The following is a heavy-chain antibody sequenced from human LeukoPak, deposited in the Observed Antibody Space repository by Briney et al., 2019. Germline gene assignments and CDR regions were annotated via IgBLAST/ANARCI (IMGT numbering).Heavy chain of an antibody. CDR1: GASISSYY. J-gene: IGHJ3*02. CDR2: IYTSGST. D-gene: IGHD2-21*01. Sequence: SETLSLTCTVSGASISSYYWNWIRQPAGKGLEWIGRIYTSGSTDYNPSLKSRVTMSVDSSKNQFSLKLSSVTAADTAAYYCATGAYCGGDCLDAFDIWGQGTMVTVSS. V-gene: IGHV4-4*07. CDR3: ATGAYCGGDCLDAFDI.